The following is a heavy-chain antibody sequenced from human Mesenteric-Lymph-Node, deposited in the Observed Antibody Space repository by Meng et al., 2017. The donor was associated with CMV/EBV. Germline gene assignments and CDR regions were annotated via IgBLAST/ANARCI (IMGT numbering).Heavy chain of an antibody. CDR3: AKDINSSGWYGAFDI. CDR1: GFTFSSYA. J-gene: IGHJ3*02. D-gene: IGHD6-19*01. V-gene: IGHV3-21*04. CDR2: ITTSSYI. Sequence: GESLKISCAASGFTFSSYAMNWVRQAPGKGLEWVSSITTSSYIYYADSVKGRFTISRDNAKNSLYLQMNGLRAEDMALYYCAKDINSSGWYGAFDIWGQGTMVTVSS.